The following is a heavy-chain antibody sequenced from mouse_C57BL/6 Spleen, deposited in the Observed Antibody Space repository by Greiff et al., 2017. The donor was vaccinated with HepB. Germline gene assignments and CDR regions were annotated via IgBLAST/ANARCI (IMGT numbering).Heavy chain of an antibody. CDR2: IYPGDGDT. D-gene: IGHD4-1*01. CDR1: GYAFSSSW. J-gene: IGHJ4*01. CDR3: AREGGLTGTRYYAMDY. Sequence: VKLQESGPELVKPGASVKISCKASGYAFSSSWMNWVKQRPGKGLEWIGRIYPGDGDTNYNGKFKGKATLTADKSSSTAYMQLSSLTSEDSAVYFCAREGGLTGTRYYAMDYWGQGTSVTVSS. V-gene: IGHV1-82*01.